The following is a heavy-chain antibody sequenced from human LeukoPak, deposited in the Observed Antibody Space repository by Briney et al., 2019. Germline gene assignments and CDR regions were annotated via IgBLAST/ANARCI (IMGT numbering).Heavy chain of an antibody. J-gene: IGHJ6*02. D-gene: IGHD6-6*01. V-gene: IGHV4-34*01. CDR3: ARGTHRDIDLIAARRYYYYYGMDV. CDR1: GGSFSGYY. CDR2: INHSGST. Sequence: PSETLSLTCAVYGGSFSGYYSSWIRQPPGKGLEWIGEINHSGSTNYNPSLKSRVTISVDTSKNQFSLKLSSVTAADTAVYYCARGTHRDIDLIAARRYYYYYGMDVWGQGTTVTVSS.